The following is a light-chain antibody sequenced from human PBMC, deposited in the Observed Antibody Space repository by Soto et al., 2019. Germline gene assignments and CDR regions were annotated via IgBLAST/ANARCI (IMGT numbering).Light chain of an antibody. J-gene: IGKJ1*01. CDR2: GAS. Sequence: EIVMTQSPATLSVSPGERATLSCRASQSVSSNLAWYQQKPSQAPRLLIYGASTRATGIPARFSGSGSGTEFTLTISSLQSEDFAVYYCQHYNNWPPWTFGQGTKLEIK. CDR1: QSVSSN. CDR3: QHYNNWPPWT. V-gene: IGKV3-15*01.